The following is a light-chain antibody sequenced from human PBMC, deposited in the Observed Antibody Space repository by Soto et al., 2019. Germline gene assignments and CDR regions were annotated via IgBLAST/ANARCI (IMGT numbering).Light chain of an antibody. CDR2: EVV. CDR1: KNDIGVYDF. Sequence: QSVLTQPPSASGSPGQSVTISCTGTKNDIGVYDFVSWYQHHPGKAPRLIIYEVVQRPSGVPDRFSGSKSANTASLTISGLQAEDEADYFCTSYRSATTPPYVFGTGTKATVL. CDR3: TSYRSATTPPYV. V-gene: IGLV2-8*01. J-gene: IGLJ1*01.